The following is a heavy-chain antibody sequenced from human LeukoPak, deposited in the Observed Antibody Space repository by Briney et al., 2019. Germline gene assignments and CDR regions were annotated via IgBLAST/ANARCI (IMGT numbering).Heavy chain of an antibody. CDR2: FYYSGST. CDR3: ARALWGFGETFDC. Sequence: SETLSLTCTVSGGSISYGHYYWGWIRQPPGKGLEWIGSFYYSGSTYYHPSLKSRVTISVDTSKIQFSLNLSSVTAADTAVYYCARALWGFGETFDCWGQRTLVTVSS. V-gene: IGHV4-39*07. D-gene: IGHD2-21*01. J-gene: IGHJ4*02. CDR1: GGSISYGHYY.